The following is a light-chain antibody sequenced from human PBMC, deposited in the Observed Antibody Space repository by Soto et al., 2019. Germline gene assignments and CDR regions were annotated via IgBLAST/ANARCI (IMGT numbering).Light chain of an antibody. CDR1: QTVLYSSDNKNY. V-gene: IGKV4-1*01. CDR3: QQYFSIPYT. CDR2: WAS. Sequence: DIVMTQSPDSLAVSLGERATTNCKSSQTVLYSSDNKNYLAWYQQKPGQPPKLLIYWASTRESGVPDRFCGSGSGTDFTLTISSLQAEDVAVYYCQQYFSIPYTFGYGTKREIK. J-gene: IGKJ2*01.